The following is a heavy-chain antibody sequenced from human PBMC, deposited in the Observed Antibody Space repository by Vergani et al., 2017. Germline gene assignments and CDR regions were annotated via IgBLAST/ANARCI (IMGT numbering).Heavy chain of an antibody. CDR3: ARQTYYYDSSGYGAFDI. V-gene: IGHV1-46*01. Sequence: QVQVVQSGAEVKKSGASVKVSCKTSGYTFSNYYMHWVRQAPGQGLEWMGIINPSGGHTNYAQKFQGRVTITADESTSTAYMELSSLRSEDTAVYYCARQTYYYDSSGYGAFDIWGQGTMVTVSS. J-gene: IGHJ3*02. CDR2: INPSGGHT. CDR1: GYTFSNYY. D-gene: IGHD3-22*01.